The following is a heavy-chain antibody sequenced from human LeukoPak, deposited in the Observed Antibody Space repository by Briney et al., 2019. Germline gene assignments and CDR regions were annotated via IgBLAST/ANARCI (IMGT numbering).Heavy chain of an antibody. Sequence: ASVKVSCKTSGYSFTDYAITWVRQVRGQGLQWVGWISASNGNTDYAQKLQGRVTMTTDTSTSTAYMELRSLRSDDTAVYYCAREPGIAVAGPNWFDPWGQGTLVTVSS. J-gene: IGHJ5*02. D-gene: IGHD6-19*01. CDR3: AREPGIAVAGPNWFDP. CDR2: ISASNGNT. CDR1: GYSFTDYA. V-gene: IGHV1-18*01.